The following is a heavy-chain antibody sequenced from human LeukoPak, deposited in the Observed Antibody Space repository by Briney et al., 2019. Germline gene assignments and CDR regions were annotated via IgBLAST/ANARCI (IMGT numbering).Heavy chain of an antibody. D-gene: IGHD3-3*01. V-gene: IGHV4-34*01. CDR1: GGSFSGYY. CDR2: INHSGST. J-gene: IGHJ4*02. Sequence: SEXXXXTCAVYGGSFSGYYWSWIRQPPGKGLEWIGEINHSGSTKYNPSLKSRVTISVDTSKNQFSLKLSSVTAADTAVYYCARNDFWSGYTFDYWGQGTLVTVSS. CDR3: ARNDFWSGYTFDY.